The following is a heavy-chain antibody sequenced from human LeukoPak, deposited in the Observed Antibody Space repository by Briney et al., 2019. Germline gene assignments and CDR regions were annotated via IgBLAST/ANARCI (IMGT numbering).Heavy chain of an antibody. V-gene: IGHV4-59*01. CDR2: IYYNGNT. CDR3: ARGGAEVPPMFNWFDP. D-gene: IGHD3-10*02. CDR1: DGSISTNH. Sequence: SETLSLTCAVSDGSISTNHWNWIRQSPGKGLEWIGYIYYNGNTNYNPSLKGRVTISVDKSNNHFSLKLTSVTAADTAVYYCARGGAEVPPMFNWFDPWGQGILVTVSS. J-gene: IGHJ5*02.